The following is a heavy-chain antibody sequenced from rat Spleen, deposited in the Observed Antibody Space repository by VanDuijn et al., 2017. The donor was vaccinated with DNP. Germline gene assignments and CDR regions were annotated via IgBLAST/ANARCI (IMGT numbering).Heavy chain of an antibody. Sequence: EVQLVESGGGLVQPGRSLKFSCAASGFPFSDYYMAWVRQAPTKGLELVAYISYAGGSTYHGDSVKGRFTVSRDNAKSSLYLQMDSLRSEDTATYYCARQDYSSYRDAMDAWGQGTSVTVSS. J-gene: IGHJ4*01. CDR2: ISYAGGST. V-gene: IGHV5-20*01. CDR1: GFPFSDYY. CDR3: ARQDYSSYRDAMDA. D-gene: IGHD1-2*01.